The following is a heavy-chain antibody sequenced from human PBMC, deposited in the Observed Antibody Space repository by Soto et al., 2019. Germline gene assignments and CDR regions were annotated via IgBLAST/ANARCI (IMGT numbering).Heavy chain of an antibody. CDR2: IYCSGKT. J-gene: IGHJ4*02. CDR3: AKNLPRTGRFDY. CDR1: GASITSTTYF. V-gene: IGHV4-39*01. Sequence: SETLSLTCSLSGASITSTTYFWAWIRQPPGKGLEWVGSIYCSGKTHYNPSPKSRTTISVDRSRNQFSLQVSSVTAADTAVYYCAKNLPRTGRFDYWGQGTVVTVSS.